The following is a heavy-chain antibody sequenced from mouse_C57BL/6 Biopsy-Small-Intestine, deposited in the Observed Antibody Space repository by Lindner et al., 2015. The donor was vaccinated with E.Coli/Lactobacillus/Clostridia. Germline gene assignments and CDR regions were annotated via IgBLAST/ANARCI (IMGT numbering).Heavy chain of an antibody. CDR2: STPTTGKP. CDR3: VRRSTRSSNWQNDALDI. V-gene: IGHV9-3*02. D-gene: IGHD4-1*02. CDR1: GYAFNTYG. J-gene: IGHJ1*01. Sequence: VKVSCKATGYAFNTYGINWVRQAPGQGLEWTGVESTPTTGKPTYAQGLMGRFVFSLDTSVSTAYLQIISLQAEDTAVYYCVRRSTRSSNWQNDALDIWGQGTTVTVSS.